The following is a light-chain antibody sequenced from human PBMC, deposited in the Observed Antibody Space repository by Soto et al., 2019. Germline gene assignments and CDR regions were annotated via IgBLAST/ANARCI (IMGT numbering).Light chain of an antibody. J-gene: IGKJ2*01. CDR3: QHLNDYRYT. V-gene: IGKV1-9*01. CDR1: HAISSS. CDR2: AAS. Sequence: DMQLTQSPSFLSASVGDRVTNTCRASHAISSSLAWYQHNPGKAPKLLIYAASTLQNGVPSSFSGSGSGTEFTLTISSLQPEDFATYYCQHLNDYRYTFGQGTKVEIK.